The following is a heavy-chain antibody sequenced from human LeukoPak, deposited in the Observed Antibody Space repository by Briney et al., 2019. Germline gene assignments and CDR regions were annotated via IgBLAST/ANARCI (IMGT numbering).Heavy chain of an antibody. D-gene: IGHD3-10*01. Sequence: GGSLRLSCAASGFTFSSYGMHWVRQAPGKGLEWVAVISYDGSNKYYADSVKGRFTISRDNSKSTLYLQMNSLRAEDTAVYYCAKGTMVRGAPYDYWGQGTLVTVSS. CDR1: GFTFSSYG. CDR3: AKGTMVRGAPYDY. J-gene: IGHJ4*02. CDR2: ISYDGSNK. V-gene: IGHV3-30*18.